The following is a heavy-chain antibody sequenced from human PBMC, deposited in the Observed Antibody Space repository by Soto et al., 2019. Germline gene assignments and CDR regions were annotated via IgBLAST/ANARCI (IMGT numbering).Heavy chain of an antibody. D-gene: IGHD3-22*01. J-gene: IGHJ3*02. CDR2: ISSSSSTI. Sequence: EVQLVESGGGLVQPGGSLRLSCAASGFTFSSYSMNWVRQAPGKGLEWVSYISSSSSTIYYADSVKGGFTISRDNAKNQLELQMNSLRDEDTAVYYCARDRTPTYYYYSICYYLPPNDAFDIWGQGTMVTASS. CDR3: ARDRTPTYYYYSICYYLPPNDAFDI. CDR1: GFTFSSYS. V-gene: IGHV3-48*02.